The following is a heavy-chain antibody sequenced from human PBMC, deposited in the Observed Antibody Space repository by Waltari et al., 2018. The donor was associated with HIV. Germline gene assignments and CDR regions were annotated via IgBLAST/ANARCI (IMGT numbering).Heavy chain of an antibody. Sequence: EVQLLESGGGLVQPGGSLRLSCAAFGFTFSNYAMSWVRQAPGKGLEWVSSISGSGGSTYYAYSLKRLFTVSRDNSKDTLFLQMNSLRAEDTALYYCAKEGIIVITDAFDIWGQGTMVIVSS. V-gene: IGHV3-23*01. CDR3: AKEGIIVITDAFDI. D-gene: IGHD3-22*01. CDR1: GFTFSNYA. CDR2: ISGSGGST. J-gene: IGHJ3*02.